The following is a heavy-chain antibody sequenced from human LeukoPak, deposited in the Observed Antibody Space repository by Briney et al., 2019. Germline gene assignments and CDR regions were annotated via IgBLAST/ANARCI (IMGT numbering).Heavy chain of an antibody. Sequence: ASVKVSCKASGYTFTSYGISWVRQAPGQGLEWMGWISAYNGNTNYAQKLQGRATMTTDTSTSTAYKELRSLRSDDTAVYYCAREDTAMVYYFDYRGQGTLVTVSS. CDR3: AREDTAMVYYFDY. J-gene: IGHJ4*02. CDR1: GYTFTSYG. D-gene: IGHD5-18*01. V-gene: IGHV1-18*01. CDR2: ISAYNGNT.